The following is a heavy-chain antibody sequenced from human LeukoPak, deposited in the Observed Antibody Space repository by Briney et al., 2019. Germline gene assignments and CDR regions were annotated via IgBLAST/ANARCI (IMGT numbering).Heavy chain of an antibody. V-gene: IGHV3-9*01. J-gene: IGHJ3*02. CDR2: ISWNSGSI. Sequence: HPGGSLRLSCAASGFTFDDYAMHWVRQAPGKGLEWVSGISWNSGSIGCADSVKGRFTMPRYNAKNSLYPQMNSLRAEDTAVYYCARDGYYYEESGAFDIWGQGTMVTVSS. D-gene: IGHD3-22*01. CDR3: ARDGYYYEESGAFDI. CDR1: GFTFDDYA.